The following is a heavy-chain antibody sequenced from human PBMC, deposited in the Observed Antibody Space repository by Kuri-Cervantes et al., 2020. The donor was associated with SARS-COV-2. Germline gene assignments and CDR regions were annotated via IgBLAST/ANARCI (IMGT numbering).Heavy chain of an antibody. Sequence: GGSLRLSCAASGFTFSSYAMSWVRQAPGKGLEWVSVIYSGGSSTYYADSVKGRFTISRDNAKNSLYLQMNSLRAEDTAVYYCAREIQLWLPDYWGQGTLVTVSS. CDR3: AREIQLWLPDY. CDR1: GFTFSSYA. CDR2: IYSGGSST. D-gene: IGHD5-18*01. J-gene: IGHJ4*02. V-gene: IGHV3-23*03.